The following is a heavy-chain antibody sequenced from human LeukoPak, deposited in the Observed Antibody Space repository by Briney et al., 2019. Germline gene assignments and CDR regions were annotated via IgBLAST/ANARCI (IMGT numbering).Heavy chain of an antibody. D-gene: IGHD5-18*01. CDR1: GYTFTGYY. CDR3: ARGGERYSYGLDY. Sequence: GASVKVSCKASGYTFTGYYMHWVRQAPGQGLEWMGWINPNSGGTYYAQKFQGRVTMTRDTSTSTVYMELSRLRSDDTAVYYCARGGERYSYGLDYWGQGTLVTVSS. CDR2: INPNSGGT. V-gene: IGHV1-2*02. J-gene: IGHJ4*02.